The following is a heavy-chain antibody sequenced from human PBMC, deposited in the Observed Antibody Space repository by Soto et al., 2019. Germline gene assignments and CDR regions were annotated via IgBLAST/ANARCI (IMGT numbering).Heavy chain of an antibody. J-gene: IGHJ6*02. Sequence: GASVKVSCKASGYTFSDYYLHWVRQAPGQGLEWMGWINPNSGGTDYAQKFQGRVTLTRDTSISTAYMELSRLRSDDTAVFYCAGCSLIGCDYYYGMDVWGQGTTVTVSS. CDR1: GYTFSDYY. CDR3: AGCSLIGCDYYYGMDV. V-gene: IGHV1-2*02. CDR2: INPNSGGT. D-gene: IGHD5-12*01.